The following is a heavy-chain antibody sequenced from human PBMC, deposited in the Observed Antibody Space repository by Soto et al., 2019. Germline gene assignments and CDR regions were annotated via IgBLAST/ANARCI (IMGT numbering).Heavy chain of an antibody. J-gene: IGHJ4*02. CDR1: GFAVSSNY. D-gene: IGHD6-19*01. CDR2: LYRDGTT. Sequence: PGGSLRLSCAASGFAVSSNYMSWVRQAPGKGLEWVSILYRDGTTYYADSVKGRFTISRDNSKNTLYLQMNSLRAEDTAVYYCAGRFYNNGWYPEGSDYWGQGTPVTVSS. V-gene: IGHV3-66*01. CDR3: AGRFYNNGWYPEGSDY.